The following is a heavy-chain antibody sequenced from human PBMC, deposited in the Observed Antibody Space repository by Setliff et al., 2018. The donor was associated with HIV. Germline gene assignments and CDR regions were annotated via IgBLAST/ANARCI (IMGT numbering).Heavy chain of an antibody. J-gene: IGHJ4*02. CDR1: GYSFTNHS. CDR2: INAGNEDT. Sequence: ASVKVSCKASGYSFTNHSIHWVRQAPGQRPEWMGWINAGNEDTKYSRKFQGRVTITRDTTVTTEYMVLNSLKFDDTAIYYCARDPALRTGYYDYWGQGTLVTVSS. CDR3: ARDPALRTGYYDY. D-gene: IGHD1-1*01. V-gene: IGHV1-3*01.